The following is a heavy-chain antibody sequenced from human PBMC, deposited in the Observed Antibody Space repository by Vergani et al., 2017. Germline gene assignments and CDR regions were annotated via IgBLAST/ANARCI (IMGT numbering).Heavy chain of an antibody. J-gene: IGHJ4*02. CDR2: IYPGDSDT. V-gene: IGHV5-51*01. Sequence: EVQLVQSGAEVKKPGESLKISCKGSGYSFTSYWIGWVRQMPGKGLEWMGIIYPGDSDTRYSPSFQGQVTISADKSISTAYLQWSSLKASDTAMYDCARRPYSSSWYTYAFDYWGQGTLVTVSS. CDR1: GYSFTSYW. D-gene: IGHD6-13*01. CDR3: ARRPYSSSWYTYAFDY.